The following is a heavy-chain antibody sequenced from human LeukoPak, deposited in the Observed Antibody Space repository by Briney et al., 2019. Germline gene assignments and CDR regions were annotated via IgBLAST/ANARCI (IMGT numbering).Heavy chain of an antibody. J-gene: IGHJ6*04. V-gene: IGHV3-21*01. Sequence: PGGSLRLSCAASGFTFSSYSMNWVRQAPGKGLEWVSSISSSSSYIYYADSVKGRFTISRDNAKNSLYLQMNSLRAEDTAVYYCARDRGPRMIAASGMDVWGKGTTVTVSS. CDR3: ARDRGPRMIAASGMDV. CDR2: ISSSSSYI. CDR1: GFTFSSYS. D-gene: IGHD6-6*01.